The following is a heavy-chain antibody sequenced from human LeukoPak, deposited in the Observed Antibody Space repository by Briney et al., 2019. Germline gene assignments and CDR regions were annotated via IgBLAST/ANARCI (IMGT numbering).Heavy chain of an antibody. CDR2: ISGDGGTT. Sequence: GGSLRLSCAAAGFTFDEYAMYWVRQAPGKGLEWVSLISGDGGTTSCADSAKGRFTISRDNSENSLNLQMKSLRSEDTALYYCAKARRSGTHYSDFDFWGQGTLVTVSS. V-gene: IGHV3-43*02. CDR1: GFTFDEYA. D-gene: IGHD1-26*01. J-gene: IGHJ4*02. CDR3: AKARRSGTHYSDFDF.